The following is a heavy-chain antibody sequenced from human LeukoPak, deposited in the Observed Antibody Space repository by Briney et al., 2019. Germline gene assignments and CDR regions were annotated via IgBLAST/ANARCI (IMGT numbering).Heavy chain of an antibody. J-gene: IGHJ4*02. Sequence: PSETLSLTCTVSGGSISSGSYYWSWIRQPAGKGLEWIGRIYTSGSTNYNPSLKSRVTISVDTSKNQFSLKLSSVTAADTAVYYCAREDYDFWSGYYSFDYWGQGTLVTVSS. CDR2: IYTSGST. CDR3: AREDYDFWSGYYSFDY. D-gene: IGHD3-3*01. V-gene: IGHV4-61*02. CDR1: GGSISSGSYY.